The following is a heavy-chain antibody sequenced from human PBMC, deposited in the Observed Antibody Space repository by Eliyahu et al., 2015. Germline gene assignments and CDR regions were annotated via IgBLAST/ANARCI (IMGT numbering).Heavy chain of an antibody. V-gene: IGHV1-3*01. CDR3: ARVFSWGPFDY. CDR1: GYTFTTYT. CDR2: INPDNGNT. J-gene: IGHJ4*02. D-gene: IGHD2-15*01. Sequence: QVQLVQSGAEVKKPGASVKVSCEASGYTFTTYTIHWVRQAPGQRLEWMGWINPDNGNTKYSQSFQGRVTITRDTSASAAFMDLSSLRSEDTGVYYCARVFSWGPFDYWGQGTLVTVSS.